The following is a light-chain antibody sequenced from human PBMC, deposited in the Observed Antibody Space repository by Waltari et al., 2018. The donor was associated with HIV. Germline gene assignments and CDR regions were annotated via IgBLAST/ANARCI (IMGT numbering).Light chain of an antibody. V-gene: IGKV2D-29*02. CDR2: EVS. J-gene: IGKJ3*01. Sequence: DIMMTEAQLSLSVTSGQLVSISCNSTQSLLHTDGKTHLYWYLQKPGQSPQLLIYEVSNRFSGVPDKFSGSGSGTDFTLKISRVETEDVGVYYCMQSIQLPFTFGPGTKVDI. CDR3: MQSIQLPFT. CDR1: QSLLHTDGKTH.